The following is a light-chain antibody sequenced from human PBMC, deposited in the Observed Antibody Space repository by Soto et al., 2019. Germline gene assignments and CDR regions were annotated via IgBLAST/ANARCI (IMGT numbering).Light chain of an antibody. CDR3: SSYTSSNTHV. CDR1: SSDVGGYNS. Sequence: QSALTQPASVSGSPGQSITISCTGTSSDVGGYNSVSWYQQHPGQAPKLMIYEVSNRPSGVSDRFTGSKSGDTASLTISGLQPGDQADYYCSSYTSSNTHVFGTGTKLTVL. V-gene: IGLV2-14*01. J-gene: IGLJ1*01. CDR2: EVS.